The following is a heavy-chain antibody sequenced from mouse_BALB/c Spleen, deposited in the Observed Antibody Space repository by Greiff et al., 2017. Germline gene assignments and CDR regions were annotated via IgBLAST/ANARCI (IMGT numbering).Heavy chain of an antibody. CDR2: ILPGSGST. CDR3: ARRGGNYVYYAMDY. CDR1: GYTFSSYW. D-gene: IGHD2-1*01. J-gene: IGHJ4*01. Sequence: QVQLKQSGAELMKPGASVKISCKATGYTFSSYWIEWVKQRPGHGLEWIGEILPGSGSTNYNEKFKGKATFTADTSSNTAYMQLSSLTSEDSAVYYCARRGGNYVYYAMDYWGQGTSVTVSS. V-gene: IGHV1-9*01.